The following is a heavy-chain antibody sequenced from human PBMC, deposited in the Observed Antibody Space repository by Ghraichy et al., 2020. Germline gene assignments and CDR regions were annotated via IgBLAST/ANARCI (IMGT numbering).Heavy chain of an antibody. CDR1: GGSISSGGYS. CDR2: IYHSGST. V-gene: IGHV4-30-2*01. D-gene: IGHD6-13*01. CDR3: ARGTGIAHRTRYLDY. Sequence: SETLSLTCAVSGGSISSGGYSWSWIRQPPGKGLEWIGYIYHSGSTYYNPSLKSRVTISVDRSKNQFSLKLSSVTAADTAVYYCARGTGIAHRTRYLDYWGQGTLVTVSS. J-gene: IGHJ4*02.